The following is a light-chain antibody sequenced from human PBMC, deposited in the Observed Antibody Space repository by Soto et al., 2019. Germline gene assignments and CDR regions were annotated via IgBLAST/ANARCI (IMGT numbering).Light chain of an antibody. CDR1: EDITNY. CDR2: DAS. CDR3: QQLTRYPST. V-gene: IGKV1-9*01. Sequence: IQLTQSPSSLCASVGDIVTVSCGASEDITNYLAWYQQKVGKAPKLLIYDASTLHSGVPSRFSGSGSGTDFTLTTSGLQPEHFATYYCQQLTRYPSTFGGGTKVDIK. J-gene: IGKJ4*01.